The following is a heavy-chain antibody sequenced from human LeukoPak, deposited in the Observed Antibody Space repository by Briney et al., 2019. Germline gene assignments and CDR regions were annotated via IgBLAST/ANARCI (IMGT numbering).Heavy chain of an antibody. D-gene: IGHD3-3*01. CDR3: CRADAPYTILGVVLGGY. Sequence: GRSVRLSCTASGFTFGDYAMSWFRQAPGKGLEWVGFVRSKVYGGTTQYAASVKGRFSISRENSKSATFLQMSSLKTEDTALDYCCRADAPYTILGVVLGGYWGQGTRVTVSS. J-gene: IGHJ4*02. CDR2: VRSKVYGGTT. CDR1: GFTFGDYA. V-gene: IGHV3-49*03.